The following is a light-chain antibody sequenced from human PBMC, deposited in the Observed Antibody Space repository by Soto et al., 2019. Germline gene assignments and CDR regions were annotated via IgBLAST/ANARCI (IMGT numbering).Light chain of an antibody. CDR1: QRVGTR. V-gene: IGKV3-20*01. CDR3: QHYQSGHPIT. J-gene: IGKJ5*01. Sequence: EILLTQSPDTLSLSPGEGATLSCRAAQRVGTRLAWYQHKTGQAPRLLISGASSRATGIPDRFTGSGSETSFTLTISRLEPEDFALYYCQHYQSGHPITFGQGTRLEIK. CDR2: GAS.